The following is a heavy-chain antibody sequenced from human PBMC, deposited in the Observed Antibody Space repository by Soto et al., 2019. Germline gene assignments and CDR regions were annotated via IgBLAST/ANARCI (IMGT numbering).Heavy chain of an antibody. Sequence: SETLSLTCAVSGGSISSSNWWSWVRQPPGKGLEWIGEIYHSGSTNYNPSLKSRVTISEDKSKNQFSLKLSSVTAADTAVYYCARVYGSSWTAFDYWGQGTLVTVSS. CDR3: ARVYGSSWTAFDY. D-gene: IGHD6-13*01. CDR2: IYHSGST. V-gene: IGHV4-4*02. J-gene: IGHJ4*02. CDR1: GGSISSSNW.